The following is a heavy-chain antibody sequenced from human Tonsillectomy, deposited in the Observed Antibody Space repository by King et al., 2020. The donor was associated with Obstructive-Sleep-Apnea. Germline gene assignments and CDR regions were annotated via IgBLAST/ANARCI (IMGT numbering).Heavy chain of an antibody. CDR2: IIPIFGSE. CDR3: ARDRHAYYDSSGYYQDAFDI. V-gene: IGHV1-69*01. CDR1: GGTFSSYA. Sequence: VQLVESGAEVRKPGSSVKVSCKAFGGTFSSYAISWVRQAPGQGLEWRGGIIPIFGSENYSKKFQGRATITADESTSTAYMELSSLESEDTAVYYWARDRHAYYDSSGYYQDAFDIWGQGTMVTVSS. J-gene: IGHJ3*02. D-gene: IGHD3-22*01.